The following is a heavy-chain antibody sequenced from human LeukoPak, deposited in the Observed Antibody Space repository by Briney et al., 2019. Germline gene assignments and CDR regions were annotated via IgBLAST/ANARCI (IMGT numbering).Heavy chain of an antibody. Sequence: ASVKVSCKASGYTFTSYAMHWVRQAPGQRLEWMGWINAGNGNTKYSQKFQGRVTITRDTSASTAYMELSSLRSEDTAVYYCARVPRTHGAFDIWGQGTMVTVSS. CDR1: GYTFTSYA. CDR2: INAGNGNT. CDR3: ARVPRTHGAFDI. V-gene: IGHV1-3*01. J-gene: IGHJ3*02.